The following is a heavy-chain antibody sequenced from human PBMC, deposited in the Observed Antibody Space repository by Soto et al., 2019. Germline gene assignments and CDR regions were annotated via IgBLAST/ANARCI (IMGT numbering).Heavy chain of an antibody. D-gene: IGHD5-18*01. J-gene: IGHJ6*02. Sequence: GGSLRLSCEASGFTFSTYWMSWVRQAPGEGLEWVATIKQDGSDIYYVDSVRGRFTISRDNAKNTLYLQMNSLRAEDTAVYYCAKHTSDTAIYYYGMDVWGQGTTVTVSS. CDR3: AKHTSDTAIYYYGMDV. V-gene: IGHV3-7*03. CDR2: IKQDGSDI. CDR1: GFTFSTYW.